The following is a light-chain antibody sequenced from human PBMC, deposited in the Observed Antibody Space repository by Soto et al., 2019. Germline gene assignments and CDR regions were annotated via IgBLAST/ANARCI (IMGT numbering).Light chain of an antibody. V-gene: IGLV2-23*01. CDR1: SIDVGSSNL. J-gene: IGLJ1*01. CDR3: CSFARGSTSYV. CDR2: EGT. Sequence: LTKAAYVSGSPGQWIGISRNGTSIDVGSSNLLSWYQHHPGKAPKLIIYEGTRRPSGVSGRFSGSMSGNTASLTISGLQAEDEAEYYCCSFARGSTSYVFGTGTKVTGL.